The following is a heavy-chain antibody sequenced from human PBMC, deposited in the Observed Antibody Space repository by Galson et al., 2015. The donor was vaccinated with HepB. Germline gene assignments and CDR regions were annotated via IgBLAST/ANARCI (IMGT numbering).Heavy chain of an antibody. J-gene: IGHJ4*02. CDR1: GFTFSSYG. CDR3: AKVGDCSDDCLTFHY. D-gene: IGHD2-21*02. V-gene: IGHV3-30*18. Sequence: SLRLSCAASGFTFSSYGMHWVRQTPDKGLEWVTLISHDGDNKYYADSVKGRFTIPRDTSKNTLYLQMNSLRAEDTAVYYCAKVGDCSDDCLTFHYWGQGTLVTVS. CDR2: ISHDGDNK.